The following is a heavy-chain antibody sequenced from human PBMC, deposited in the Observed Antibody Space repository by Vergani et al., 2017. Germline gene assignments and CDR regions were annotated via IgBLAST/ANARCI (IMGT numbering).Heavy chain of an antibody. J-gene: IGHJ6*02. CDR3: ASASDGSGCDSGGGGDV. CDR1: GYEFNNYA. V-gene: IGHV3-48*03. CDR2: INVNGVTQ. D-gene: IGHD3-10*01. Sequence: EVSLMESGGDLVQPGGSLTLSCAGSGYEFNNYAIHWVRQAPGKGLEWVAYINVNGVTQYYADSVAGRFTVSRDSVRKSVSLRMNSLRVDDTAVYYCASASDGSGCDSGGGGDVWGQGATVFVSS.